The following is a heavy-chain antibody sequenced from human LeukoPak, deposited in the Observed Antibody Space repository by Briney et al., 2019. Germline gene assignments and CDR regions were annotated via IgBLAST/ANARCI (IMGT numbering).Heavy chain of an antibody. D-gene: IGHD2-2*01. J-gene: IGHJ4*02. Sequence: PGGSRKLSCAASGFTFSSYGMHWVRQAPGKGLEWVAFIRYDGNNKYYADSVKGRFTISRDNSKNTLYLQMNSLRGEDTAVYYCAKEDSTSCFDYWGQGTLVTVSS. CDR2: IRYDGNNK. V-gene: IGHV3-30*02. CDR3: AKEDSTSCFDY. CDR1: GFTFSSYG.